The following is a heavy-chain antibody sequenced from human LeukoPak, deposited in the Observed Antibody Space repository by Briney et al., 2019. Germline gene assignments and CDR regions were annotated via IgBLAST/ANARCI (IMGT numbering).Heavy chain of an antibody. V-gene: IGHV1-69*05. CDR1: GGTFSSYA. J-gene: IGHJ3*02. CDR2: IIPIFGTA. D-gene: IGHD1-26*01. CDR3: ARDLDNGSYEAFDI. Sequence: SVKVSCKASGGTFSSYAISWVRQPPGQGLEWIGGIIPIFGTANYAQKFQGRVTITTDESTSTAYMELSSLRSEDTAVYYCARDLDNGSYEAFDIWGQGTLVTVSS.